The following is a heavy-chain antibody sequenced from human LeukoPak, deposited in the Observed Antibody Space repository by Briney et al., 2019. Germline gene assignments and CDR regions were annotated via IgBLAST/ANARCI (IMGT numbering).Heavy chain of an antibody. CDR2: IYYSGST. Sequence: SETLSLTCTVSGGSISSYYWSWIRQPPGKGLEWIGYIYYSGSTNYNLSLKSRVTISVDTSNNQFSLNLSSVTAADTAVYYCAPIVVVPAATKGYNWFDPWGQGTLVTVSS. CDR1: GGSISSYY. CDR3: APIVVVPAATKGYNWFDP. V-gene: IGHV4-59*08. D-gene: IGHD2-2*01. J-gene: IGHJ5*02.